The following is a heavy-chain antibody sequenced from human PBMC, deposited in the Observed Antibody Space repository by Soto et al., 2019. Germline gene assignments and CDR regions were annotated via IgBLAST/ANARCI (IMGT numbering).Heavy chain of an antibody. CDR2: ISWNRGSI. Sequence: EVQLVESGGGLVQPGRSLRLSCAASGFTFDDYAMHWVRHAPGKGLEWVSGISWNRGSIGYADSVKGRFTISRDNAKNSLYLQMNSLRAEDTALYYCAKDRGLVLSFYFDYWGQGTLVTVSS. CDR3: AKDRGLVLSFYFDY. V-gene: IGHV3-9*01. CDR1: GFTFDDYA. J-gene: IGHJ4*02. D-gene: IGHD6-19*01.